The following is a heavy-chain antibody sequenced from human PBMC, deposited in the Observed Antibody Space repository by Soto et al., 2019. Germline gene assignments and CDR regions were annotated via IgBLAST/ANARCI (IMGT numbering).Heavy chain of an antibody. Sequence: SQTLSLTCAISGDSVSSNSAALNWIRQSPSRGLEWLGRTYYRSKWYNDYAVSVKSRITINPDTSKNQFSLQLNSVTPEDTAVYYCARGGYSSSWQLYYYYGMDVWGQGTTVTVSS. V-gene: IGHV6-1*01. CDR2: TYYRSKWYN. D-gene: IGHD6-13*01. J-gene: IGHJ6*02. CDR3: ARGGYSSSWQLYYYYGMDV. CDR1: GDSVSSNSAA.